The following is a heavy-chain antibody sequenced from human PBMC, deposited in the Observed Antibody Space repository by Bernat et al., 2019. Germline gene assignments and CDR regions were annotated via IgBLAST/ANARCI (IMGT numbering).Heavy chain of an antibody. CDR1: GFTFSSYS. Sequence: EVQLVESGGGLVKPGGSLRLSCAASGFTFSSYSMNWVRQAPGKGLEWVSSISSSSSYIYYADSVKGRFTISRDNAKNSLYLQMNSLRVEDTAVYYCARLGDSTMTTVTIWDYWGQGTLVTVSS. D-gene: IGHD4-17*01. J-gene: IGHJ4*02. V-gene: IGHV3-21*01. CDR2: ISSSSSYI. CDR3: ARLGDSTMTTVTIWDY.